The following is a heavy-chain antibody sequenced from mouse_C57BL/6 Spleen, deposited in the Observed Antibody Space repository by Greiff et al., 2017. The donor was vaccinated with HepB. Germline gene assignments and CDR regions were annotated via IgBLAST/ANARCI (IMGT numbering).Heavy chain of an antibody. CDR2: IYIGNGYT. D-gene: IGHD1-1*01. V-gene: IGHV1-58*01. CDR3: ARGVSHYYGSSYWYFDV. Sequence: VQLQQSGAELVRPGSSVKMSCKTSGYTFTSYGINWVKQRPGQGLEWIGYIYIGNGYTEYNEKFKGKATLTSDTSSSTAYMQLSSLTSEDSAIYFCARGVSHYYGSSYWYFDVWGTGTTVTVSS. CDR1: GYTFTSYG. J-gene: IGHJ1*03.